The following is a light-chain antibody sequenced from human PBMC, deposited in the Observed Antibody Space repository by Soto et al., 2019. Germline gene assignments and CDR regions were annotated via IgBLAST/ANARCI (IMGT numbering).Light chain of an antibody. CDR3: SSYTSSRTRV. V-gene: IGLV2-14*01. CDR2: DVS. CDR1: SSNVGGYNY. J-gene: IGLJ1*01. Sequence: QSALTQPASVSGSPGQTITISCTGTSSNVGGYNYVYWYQQHPGKAPKLIIYDVSNRPSGVSNRFSGSKSGNTASLTISGLQAEDEADYYCSSYTSSRTRVFGTGTKLTVL.